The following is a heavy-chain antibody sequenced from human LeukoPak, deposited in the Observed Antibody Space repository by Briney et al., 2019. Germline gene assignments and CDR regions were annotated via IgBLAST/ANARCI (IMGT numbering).Heavy chain of an antibody. J-gene: IGHJ5*02. D-gene: IGHD2-15*01. CDR2: IYHSGST. Sequence: SETLSLTCAVSGYSISSGYYWGWIRQPPGKGLKWIGSIYHSGSTYYNPSLKSRVTISVDTSKNQFSLKLSSVTAADTAVYYCAREGDCSGGSCYSRALDWFDPWGQGTLVTVSS. CDR3: AREGDCSGGSCYSRALDWFDP. V-gene: IGHV4-38-2*02. CDR1: GYSISSGYY.